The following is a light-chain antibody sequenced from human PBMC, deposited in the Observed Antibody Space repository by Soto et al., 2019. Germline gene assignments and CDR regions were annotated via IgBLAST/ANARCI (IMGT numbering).Light chain of an antibody. J-gene: IGKJ4*01. CDR2: ATS. V-gene: IGKV3-15*01. CDR1: QSVGNN. CDR3: QQYGDWPLT. Sequence: EIVVTQSPATLSVSPGERATLSCRASQSVGNNFAWYQQKPGQAPRLLIFATSTRANGVPARFSGSGSGTEFTLTISSLQSEDFAVYYCQQYGDWPLTFGGGAKVEIE.